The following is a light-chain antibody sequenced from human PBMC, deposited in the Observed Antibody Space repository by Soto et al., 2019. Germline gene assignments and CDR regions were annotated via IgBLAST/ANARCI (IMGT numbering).Light chain of an antibody. CDR2: GTS. V-gene: IGKV1-39*01. CDR3: QQSYISPIT. Sequence: DIQMTQSPSSLSVSVGDRVTITCRASQSISSYLNWYQQKPGKAPKLLIYGTSSFQGGVPSRFSGSGSGTDFTLTISSLQPEDCANYYYQQSYISPITFGQGTRLEIK. CDR1: QSISSY. J-gene: IGKJ5*01.